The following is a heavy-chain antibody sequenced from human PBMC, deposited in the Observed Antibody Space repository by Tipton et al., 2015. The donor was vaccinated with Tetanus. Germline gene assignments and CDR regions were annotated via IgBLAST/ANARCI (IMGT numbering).Heavy chain of an antibody. CDR2: ILYKGGT. Sequence: LRLSCTVSGGSVSSGGYYWSWVRQPPGKGLEYIGYILYKGGTNYNPSLKSRVIISADASKNQFSLKLSSVTAADTAVYYCARIHDFWSGYFDFWGQGTLVSVSS. J-gene: IGHJ4*02. D-gene: IGHD3-3*01. V-gene: IGHV4-61*08. CDR1: GGSVSSGGYY. CDR3: ARIHDFWSGYFDF.